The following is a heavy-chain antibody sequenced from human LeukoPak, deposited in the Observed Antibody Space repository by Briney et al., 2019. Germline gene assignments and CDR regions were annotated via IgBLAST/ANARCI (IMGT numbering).Heavy chain of an antibody. V-gene: IGHV4-31*03. CDR3: ARGFGDGSFWIFPFDY. CDR1: GGSISSGGYY. D-gene: IGHD5-24*01. Sequence: SETLSLTCTVSGGSISSGGYYWSWIRQHPGKGLEWIGYIYYSGSTYYNPSLKSRVTISVDTSKSQFSLKLSSVTAADTAVYYCARGFGDGSFWIFPFDYWGQGTLVTVSS. CDR2: IYYSGST. J-gene: IGHJ4*02.